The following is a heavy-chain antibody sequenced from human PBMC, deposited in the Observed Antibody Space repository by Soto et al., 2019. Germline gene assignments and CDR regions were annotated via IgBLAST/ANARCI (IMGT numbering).Heavy chain of an antibody. Sequence: GGSMRLSCAPSGFNLLGYSMNWVSQAPGKGLEWVSYISSSSNTIYYADSVKGRFTISRDNAKNLLYLQMNSLRVEDTAVYYCARSSTFFDYWGQGIPVTVSS. CDR1: GFNLLGYS. CDR2: ISSSSNTI. J-gene: IGHJ4*02. V-gene: IGHV3-48*01. D-gene: IGHD6-6*01. CDR3: ARSSTFFDY.